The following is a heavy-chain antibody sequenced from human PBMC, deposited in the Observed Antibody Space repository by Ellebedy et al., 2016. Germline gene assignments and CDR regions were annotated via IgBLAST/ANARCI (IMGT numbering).Heavy chain of an antibody. CDR1: GFTLSNAW. D-gene: IGHD5-24*01. V-gene: IGHV3-7*01. CDR3: AKWRWDQAEFDF. CDR2: IKRDGREE. Sequence: GGSLRLXCAGSGFTLSNAWMSWVRQAPGKGLEWVANIKRDGREEYDVGSVKGRFTISRDSAKNSLYLQMNRLRREDTAVYYCAKWRWDQAEFDFWGQGTLVTVSS. J-gene: IGHJ4*02.